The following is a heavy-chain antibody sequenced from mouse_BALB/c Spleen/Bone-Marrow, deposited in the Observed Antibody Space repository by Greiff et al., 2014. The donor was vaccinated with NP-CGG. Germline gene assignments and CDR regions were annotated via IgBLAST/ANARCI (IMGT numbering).Heavy chain of an antibody. V-gene: IGHV5-17*02. CDR2: ISSGSSTI. Sequence: EVQLVESGGGLVQPGGSRKLSCAASGFTFSSFGMHWVRQAPEKGLEWVAYISSGSSTIYYADTVKGRFTISRDNPKNTLFLQMTSLRSEDTAMYYCTRKGALITHYYAMDYWGRGTSVTVSS. CDR3: TRKGALITHYYAMDY. D-gene: IGHD2-4*01. J-gene: IGHJ4*01. CDR1: GFTFSSFG.